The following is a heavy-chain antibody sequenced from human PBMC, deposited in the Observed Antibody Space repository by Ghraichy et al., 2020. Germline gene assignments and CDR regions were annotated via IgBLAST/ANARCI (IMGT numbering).Heavy chain of an antibody. CDR3: ARHRGSYLDFDY. Sequence: SETLSLTCTVSGGSISSSSYYWGWIRQPPGKGLEWIGSIYYSGSTYYNPSLKSRVTISVDTSKNQFSLKLSSVTAADTAVYYCARHRGSYLDFDYWGQGTLVTVSS. CDR2: IYYSGST. CDR1: GGSISSSSYY. V-gene: IGHV4-39*01. J-gene: IGHJ4*02. D-gene: IGHD1-26*01.